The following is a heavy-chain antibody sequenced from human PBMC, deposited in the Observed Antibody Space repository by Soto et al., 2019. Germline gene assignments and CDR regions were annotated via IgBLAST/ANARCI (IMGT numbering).Heavy chain of an antibody. D-gene: IGHD1-1*01. V-gene: IGHV6-1*01. J-gene: IGHJ6*02. Sequence: SQTLSLTCAISGDSVSSNSAAWNWIRQSPSRGLEWLGRTYYRSKWYNDYAVSVKSRITINPDTSKNQFSLQLNSVTPEDTAVYYCARDLTGVQLERLAYYGMDVWDQGTTVTVSS. CDR1: GDSVSSNSAA. CDR2: TYYRSKWYN. CDR3: ARDLTGVQLERLAYYGMDV.